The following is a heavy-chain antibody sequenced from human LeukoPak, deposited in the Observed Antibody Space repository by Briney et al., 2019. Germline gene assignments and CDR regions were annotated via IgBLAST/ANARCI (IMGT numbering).Heavy chain of an antibody. CDR3: ANYADYGGNGY. CDR2: ISHSGST. Sequence: SETLSLTCAVYGESFSGYYWSWIRQPPGKGLEWIGEISHSGSTNYNPSLKSRVTISVDTSKNQFSLKLSSVTAADTAVYYCANYADYGGNGYWGQGTLVTVSS. CDR1: GESFSGYY. V-gene: IGHV4-34*01. D-gene: IGHD4-23*01. J-gene: IGHJ4*02.